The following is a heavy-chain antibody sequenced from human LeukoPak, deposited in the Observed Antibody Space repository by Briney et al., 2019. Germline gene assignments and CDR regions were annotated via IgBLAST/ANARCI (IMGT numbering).Heavy chain of an antibody. D-gene: IGHD4-17*01. Sequence: ASVKVSCKASGYTFTSYAMHWVRQAPGQRLGWMGWINAGNGNTKYSQKFQGRVTITRDTSASTAYMELSSLRSEDTAVYYCASGPTTVTNPYYYGMDVWGQGTTVTVSS. V-gene: IGHV1-3*01. CDR3: ASGPTTVTNPYYYGMDV. CDR2: INAGNGNT. J-gene: IGHJ6*02. CDR1: GYTFTSYA.